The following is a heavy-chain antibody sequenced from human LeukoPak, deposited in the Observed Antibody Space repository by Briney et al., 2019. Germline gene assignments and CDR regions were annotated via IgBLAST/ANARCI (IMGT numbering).Heavy chain of an antibody. V-gene: IGHV3-7*01. J-gene: IGHJ6*03. Sequence: PGGSLRLSCAASGFTFSTYWMTWVRQAPGKGLEWVANIKQDGSEKYYVDSVKGRFTISRDNAKNSLYLQMNSLRAEDTAVYYCARDEVATIGGYYYYYMDVWGKGTTVTISS. D-gene: IGHD5-12*01. CDR3: ARDEVATIGGYYYYYMDV. CDR2: IKQDGSEK. CDR1: GFTFSTYW.